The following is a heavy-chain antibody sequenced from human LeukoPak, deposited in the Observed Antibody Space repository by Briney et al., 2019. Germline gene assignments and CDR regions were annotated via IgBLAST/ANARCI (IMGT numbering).Heavy chain of an antibody. D-gene: IGHD3-3*01. CDR1: GGTFSSYA. Sequence: SVKVSCKASGGTFSSYAISWVRQAPGQGLEWMGGIIPIFGTANYAQKFQGRVTITADESTSTAYMELSSLRSEDTAVYYCATRLDDPRGPYYYYGMDVWGQGTTVTVSS. CDR3: ATRLDDPRGPYYYYGMDV. CDR2: IIPIFGTA. J-gene: IGHJ6*02. V-gene: IGHV1-69*13.